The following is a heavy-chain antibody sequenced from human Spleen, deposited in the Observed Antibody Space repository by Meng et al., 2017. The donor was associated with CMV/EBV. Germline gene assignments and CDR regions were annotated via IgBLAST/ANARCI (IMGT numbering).Heavy chain of an antibody. CDR3: AGVWSGVTCNFYYGMDV. CDR1: GFIFRNYW. D-gene: IGHD3-3*01. V-gene: IGHV3-7*01. Sequence: GGSLRLSCAASGFIFRNYWMTWVRQAPGKGLEWVANINQGGSDKYYMDSVRGRFTVSRDNAEKSLYLQMTSLRVEDTAVYYCAGVWSGVTCNFYYGMDVWGQGTTVTVSS. J-gene: IGHJ6*02. CDR2: INQGGSDK.